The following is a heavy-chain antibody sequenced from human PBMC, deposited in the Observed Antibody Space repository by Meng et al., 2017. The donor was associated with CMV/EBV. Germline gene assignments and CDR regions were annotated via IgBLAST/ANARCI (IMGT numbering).Heavy chain of an antibody. CDR3: TTNVLRYFDWLPPDY. Sequence: GESLKISCAASGFTFSNAWMSWVRQAPGKGLEWVGRIKSKTDGGTTDYAAPVKDRFSISRDDSKNTLYLQMNSLKTEDTAVYYCTTNVLRYFDWLPPDYWGQGTLVTAPQ. J-gene: IGHJ4*02. CDR2: IKSKTDGGTT. D-gene: IGHD3-9*01. V-gene: IGHV3-15*01. CDR1: GFTFSNAW.